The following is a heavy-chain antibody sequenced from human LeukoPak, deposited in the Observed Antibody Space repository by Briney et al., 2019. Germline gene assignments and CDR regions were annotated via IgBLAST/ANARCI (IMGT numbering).Heavy chain of an antibody. Sequence: GASVKVSCKASGYTFTSYYMHWVRQAPGQGLEWMGIINPSGGSTSYAQKFQGRVTMTRDMSTSTVYMELSSLRSEDTAVYYCASEGYCGGDCRAGFQHWGQGTLVTVSS. V-gene: IGHV1-46*01. D-gene: IGHD2-21*02. CDR2: INPSGGST. CDR3: ASEGYCGGDCRAGFQH. J-gene: IGHJ1*01. CDR1: GYTFTSYY.